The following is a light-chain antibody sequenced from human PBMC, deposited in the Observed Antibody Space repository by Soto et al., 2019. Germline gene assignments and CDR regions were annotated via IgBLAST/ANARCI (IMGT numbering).Light chain of an antibody. Sequence: DIQMAQSPSTLSASVGDSVTITCRASHSVTTSLAWYQQKPWKAPKFLISKASSLETGVPSRISGSGAGTEFTLTISFQQPDDFATYYYQQYNSYWTFGQGTKVDNK. CDR1: HSVTTS. CDR2: KAS. CDR3: QQYNSYWT. V-gene: IGKV1-5*03. J-gene: IGKJ1*01.